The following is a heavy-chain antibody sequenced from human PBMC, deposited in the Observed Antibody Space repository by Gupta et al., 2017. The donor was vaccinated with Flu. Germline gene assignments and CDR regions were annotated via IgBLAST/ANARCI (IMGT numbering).Heavy chain of an antibody. CDR1: SYE. V-gene: IGHV3-48*03. CDR2: ISSSGSTI. CDR3: ARFSPADYYYYMDV. J-gene: IGHJ6*03. Sequence: SYEMNWVRQAPGKGLEWVSYISSSGSTIYYADSVKGRFTISRDNAKNSLYRQMNSLRAEDTAVYYCARFSPADYYYYMDVWGKGTPVTVSS.